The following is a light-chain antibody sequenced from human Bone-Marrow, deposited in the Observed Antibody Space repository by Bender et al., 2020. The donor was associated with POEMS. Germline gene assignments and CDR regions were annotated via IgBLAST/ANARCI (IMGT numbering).Light chain of an antibody. J-gene: IGLJ2*01. CDR2: QDT. CDR1: DLCDKY. V-gene: IGLV3-1*01. CDR3: QAWDTYSVI. Sequence: SYEVTQPPSVSVSPGQTASITCSGDDLCDKYVAWYQQKPGQSPVLVIYQDTKRPSGIPERFSGSNSGNTATLTISGTQAMDEADYYCQAWDTYSVIFGVGTKLTVL.